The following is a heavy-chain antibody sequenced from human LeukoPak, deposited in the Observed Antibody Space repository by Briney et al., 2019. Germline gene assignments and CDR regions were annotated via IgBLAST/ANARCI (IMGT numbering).Heavy chain of an antibody. CDR1: GFTFSNYA. V-gene: IGHV3-23*01. D-gene: IGHD3-10*01. CDR3: ARAKPKNMVRGLIMRRESRYYFDY. J-gene: IGHJ4*02. Sequence: PGGSLRLSCAVSGFTFSNYAMSWVRQAPGKGLEWVSAISGSGDNTYYADSVKGRFTVSRDNSKNTLYVQMKSLRAEDTAVYYCARAKPKNMVRGLIMRRESRYYFDYWGQGTLVTVSS. CDR2: ISGSGDNT.